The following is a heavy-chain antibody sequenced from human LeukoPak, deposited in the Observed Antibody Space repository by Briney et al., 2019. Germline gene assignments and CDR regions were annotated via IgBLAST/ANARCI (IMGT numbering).Heavy chain of an antibody. Sequence: GGSLRLSCAASGFTFSSYAMSWVRQAPGKGLEWVSAISGSGGSTYYADSVKGRFTISRDNSKNTLYLQMNSLRAEDTAVYYCARDRGGFNWFDPWGQGTLVTVSS. CDR1: GFTFSSYA. J-gene: IGHJ5*02. V-gene: IGHV3-23*01. CDR3: ARDRGGFNWFDP. CDR2: ISGSGGST. D-gene: IGHD3-10*01.